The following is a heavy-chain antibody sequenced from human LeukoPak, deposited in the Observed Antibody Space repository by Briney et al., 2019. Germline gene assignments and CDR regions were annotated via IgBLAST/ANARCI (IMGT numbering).Heavy chain of an antibody. Sequence: GASVKLSCKASGYTFTSYYMRWVRQAPGQGLEWMGIINPSGGSTSYAQKFQGRVTMTRDTSTSTVYMELSSLRSEDTAVYYCARPGKQWLGEFDYWGQGTLVTVSS. J-gene: IGHJ4*02. D-gene: IGHD6-19*01. CDR1: GYTFTSYY. CDR3: ARPGKQWLGEFDY. V-gene: IGHV1-46*01. CDR2: INPSGGST.